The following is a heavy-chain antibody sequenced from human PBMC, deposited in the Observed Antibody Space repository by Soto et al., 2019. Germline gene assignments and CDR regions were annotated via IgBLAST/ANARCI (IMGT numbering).Heavy chain of an antibody. CDR3: AKSGGRGNDGY. CDR2: IRGSGGST. CDR1: GFTFSSYA. V-gene: IGHV3-23*01. D-gene: IGHD1-1*01. Sequence: EVQLLESGGGLVQPGGPLRLSCAASGFTFSSYAMSWVRQAPGKGLEWVSAIRGSGGSTYYADSVKGRFTISRDNSKNTLYLQMNSLRAEDTAVYYCAKSGGRGNDGYWGQGTLVTVSS. J-gene: IGHJ4*02.